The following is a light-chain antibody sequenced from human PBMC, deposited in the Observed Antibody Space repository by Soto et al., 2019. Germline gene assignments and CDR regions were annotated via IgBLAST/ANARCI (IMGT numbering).Light chain of an antibody. J-gene: IGKJ1*01. CDR3: HQYGTSPRT. Sequence: EIVLTQSPGTLSLSPGERATLSCRATQSVTGRYLAWYQQKFGQAPRLLIFGASSRATGITDRFSGSGSGTDFTLTINRLEPEDSAVYLCHQYGTSPRTFGHGTNVEIK. CDR1: QSVTGRY. V-gene: IGKV3-20*01. CDR2: GAS.